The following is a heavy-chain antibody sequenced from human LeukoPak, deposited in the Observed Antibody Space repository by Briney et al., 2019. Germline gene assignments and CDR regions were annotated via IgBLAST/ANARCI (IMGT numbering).Heavy chain of an antibody. CDR3: AKSGGYCTDGICYHFDY. CDR2: ISSDGSKE. D-gene: IGHD2-8*01. Sequence: PGRSLRLSCAASGFAFNTFGIHWVRQAPGKGLEWVAVISSDGSKEYYGASVKGRFTISRDNSKNILYLQMNSLRAEDSAVYYCAKSGGYCTDGICYHFDYWGQGTLVTVSS. J-gene: IGHJ4*02. CDR1: GFAFNTFG. V-gene: IGHV3-30*18.